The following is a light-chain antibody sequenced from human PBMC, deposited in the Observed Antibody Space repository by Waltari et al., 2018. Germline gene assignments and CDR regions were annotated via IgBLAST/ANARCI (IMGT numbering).Light chain of an antibody. CDR3: MQALQAPYT. J-gene: IGKJ2*01. Sequence: EIVVTQSPLSLPVTPGEPASISCRSSQSLLYSNGNNYLDWYLQKPGQSPQLLIYGTSNRASGVPDRCSGSGSGTDFTLKISRVETEDVGIYYCMQALQAPYTFGQGTKLEIK. V-gene: IGKV2-28*01. CDR1: QSLLYSNGNNY. CDR2: GTS.